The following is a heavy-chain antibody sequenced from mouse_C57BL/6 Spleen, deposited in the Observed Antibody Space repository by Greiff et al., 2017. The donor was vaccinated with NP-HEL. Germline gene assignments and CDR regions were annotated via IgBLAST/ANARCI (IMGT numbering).Heavy chain of an antibody. J-gene: IGHJ1*03. CDR3: ARGIITTVVEYFDV. V-gene: IGHV1-52*01. CDR1: GYTFTSYW. Sequence: QVQLQQPGAELVRPGSSVKLSCKASGYTFTSYWMHWVKQRPIQGLEWIGNIDPSDSETHYNQKFKDKATLTVDKSSSTAYMQLSSLTSEDSAVYYCARGIITTVVEYFDVWGTGTTVTVSS. D-gene: IGHD1-1*01. CDR2: IDPSDSET.